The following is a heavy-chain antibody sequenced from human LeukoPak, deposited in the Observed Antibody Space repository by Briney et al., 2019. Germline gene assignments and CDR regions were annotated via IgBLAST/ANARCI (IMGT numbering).Heavy chain of an antibody. CDR2: IRRDGSYK. V-gene: IGHV3-30*02. CDR1: GFSFSGYV. Sequence: GGSLRLSCAASGFSFSGYVMYCVRQAPGKGLEGVAVIRRDGSYKDYADSVKGRFTISRDNHKYTVSLEMNSLRPEDTAVYYCAKDRGYGIDVWGKGTTVTVSS. J-gene: IGHJ6*04. CDR3: AKDRGYGIDV.